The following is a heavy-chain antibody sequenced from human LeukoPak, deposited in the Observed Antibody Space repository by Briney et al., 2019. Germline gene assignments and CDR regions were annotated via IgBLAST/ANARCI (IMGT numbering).Heavy chain of an antibody. CDR1: GDSVSSNSAA. D-gene: IGHD5-18*01. V-gene: IGHV6-1*01. J-gene: IGHJ4*02. Sequence: KRSQTLSLTCAISGDSVSSNSAAWNWIRQSPSRGLEWVGRTYYRSKWYNDYAVSVKSRITINPDTSKNQFSLQLNSVTPEDTAVYYCAREKWIQLWPCYFDYWGQGTLVTVSS. CDR3: AREKWIQLWPCYFDY. CDR2: TYYRSKWYN.